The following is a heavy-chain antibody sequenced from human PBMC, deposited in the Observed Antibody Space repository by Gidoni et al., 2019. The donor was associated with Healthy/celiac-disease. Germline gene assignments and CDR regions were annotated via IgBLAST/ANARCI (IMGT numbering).Heavy chain of an antibody. CDR3: ARDSTYGSGRGEFDY. Sequence: EVQLVETGGGLIQPGGSLRLSCAASGFTVSSNYMSWVRQAPGKGLEWVSVIYSGGSTYYADSVKGRFTISRDNSKNTLYLQMNSLRAEDTAVYYCARDSTYGSGRGEFDYWGQGTLVTVSS. CDR1: GFTVSSNY. J-gene: IGHJ4*02. CDR2: IYSGGST. D-gene: IGHD3-10*01. V-gene: IGHV3-53*02.